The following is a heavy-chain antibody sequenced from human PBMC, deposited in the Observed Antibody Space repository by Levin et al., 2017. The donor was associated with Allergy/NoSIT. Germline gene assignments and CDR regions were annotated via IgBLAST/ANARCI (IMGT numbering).Heavy chain of an antibody. CDR2: ISYDGSNK. CDR3: AKAQQPTMVRGVIIPVDY. V-gene: IGHV3-30*18. D-gene: IGHD3-10*01. J-gene: IGHJ4*02. Sequence: GESLKISCAASGFTFSSYGMHWVRQAPGKGLEWVAVISYDGSNKYYADSVKGRFTISRDNSKNTLYLQMNSLRAEDTAVYYCAKAQQPTMVRGVIIPVDYWGQGTLVTVSS. CDR1: GFTFSSYG.